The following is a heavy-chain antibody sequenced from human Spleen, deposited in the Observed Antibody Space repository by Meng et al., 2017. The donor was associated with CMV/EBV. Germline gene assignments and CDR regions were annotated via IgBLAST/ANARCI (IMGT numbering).Heavy chain of an antibody. CDR1: AFTFSSYD. CDR2: IWYYGSNK. Sequence: GESLKISCAASAFTFSSYDMHWVRQAPDKGLEWVAVIWYYGSNKYYADSVKGRFTISRDNSKNTLYLQMNSLRAEDTAVYYCAKDSSGYYYFDYWGQGTLVTVSS. V-gene: IGHV3-30*02. J-gene: IGHJ4*02. CDR3: AKDSSGYYYFDY. D-gene: IGHD3-22*01.